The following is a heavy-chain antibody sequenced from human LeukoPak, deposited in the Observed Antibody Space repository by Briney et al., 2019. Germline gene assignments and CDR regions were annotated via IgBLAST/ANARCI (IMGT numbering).Heavy chain of an antibody. CDR3: ARAQDFSDSSGPNYLDF. J-gene: IGHJ4*02. Sequence: SETLSLTCTVSGYSLSSGFFCDWIRQSPGKGLEWIGSFSHRGGSYHNPSLKSRVTISVDTSKNQFSLKLLSVTAADTAVYYCARAQDFSDSSGPNYLDFWGQGTLVTVSS. D-gene: IGHD3-22*01. CDR1: GYSLSSGFF. CDR2: FSHRGGS. V-gene: IGHV4-38-2*02.